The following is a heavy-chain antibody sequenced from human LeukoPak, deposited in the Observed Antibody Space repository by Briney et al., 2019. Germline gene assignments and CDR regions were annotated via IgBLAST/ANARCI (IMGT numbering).Heavy chain of an antibody. Sequence: GASVKVSCKASGYTFTSYYMHWVRQAPGQGLEWMGIINPSGGSTSYAQKFRGRVTMTRDTSTSTVYMELSSLRSEDTAVYYCARVVRGPNYFDYWGQGTLVTVSS. D-gene: IGHD3-10*01. CDR1: GYTFTSYY. CDR3: ARVVRGPNYFDY. J-gene: IGHJ4*02. V-gene: IGHV1-46*01. CDR2: INPSGGST.